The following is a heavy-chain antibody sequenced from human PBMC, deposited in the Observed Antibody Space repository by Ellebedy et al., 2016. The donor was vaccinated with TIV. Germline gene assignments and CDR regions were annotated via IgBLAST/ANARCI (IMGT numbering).Heavy chain of an antibody. CDR2: IYYDERT. Sequence: SETLSLTXPVSGASVRSSSYHWGWIRQPRGKGRERIGRIYYDERTSYNPSLKSRVTISVDTSENQFSLKLTAVPAADTAVYYCARRVGASPPAFWGQGTLVSVAS. J-gene: IGHJ4*02. V-gene: IGHV4-39*01. CDR1: GASVRSSSYH. D-gene: IGHD1-26*01. CDR3: ARRVGASPPAF.